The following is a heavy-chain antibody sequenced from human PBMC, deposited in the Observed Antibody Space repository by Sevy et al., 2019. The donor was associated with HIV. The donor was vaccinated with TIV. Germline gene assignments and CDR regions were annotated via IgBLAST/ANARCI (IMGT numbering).Heavy chain of an antibody. CDR2: IKQDGSEK. D-gene: IGHD5-12*01. J-gene: IGHJ3*02. CDR3: ARDRRDGYNSPAFDI. Sequence: GGSLRLSCAASGFTFSSYWMSWVRQAPGKGLEWVANIKQDGSEKYYVDSVKGRLTISRDNAKNSLYLQMNSLRAEDTAVYYCARDRRDGYNSPAFDIWGQGTMVTVSS. CDR1: GFTFSSYW. V-gene: IGHV3-7*01.